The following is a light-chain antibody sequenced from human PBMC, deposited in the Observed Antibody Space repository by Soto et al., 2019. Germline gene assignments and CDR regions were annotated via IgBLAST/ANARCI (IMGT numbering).Light chain of an antibody. Sequence: QSALTQPGSVSGSPGQSITISCSGTSRDVGAYNLVSWYQQRPGKAPKLLIYEVRNRPSGLSYRFSGSKSGNTASLTISSLLPEYEADYFCSSFSSRNTLVFGGGTKVTVL. CDR2: EVR. J-gene: IGLJ2*01. CDR3: SSFSSRNTLV. CDR1: SRDVGAYNL. V-gene: IGLV2-14*01.